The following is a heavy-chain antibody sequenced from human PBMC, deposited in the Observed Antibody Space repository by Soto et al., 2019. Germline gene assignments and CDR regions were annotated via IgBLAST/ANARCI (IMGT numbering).Heavy chain of an antibody. CDR3: ARGLACTSNNRPEGGWFDP. J-gene: IGHJ5*02. Sequence: ASVKVSCKASGYTFTGYYMHWVRQAPGQGLEWMGWISPNSGGTHSAEMFQGRVAMTRDTSISTAYMELSRLRSDDTAVYYCARGLACTSNNRPEGGWFDPWGQGTLVTVSS. CDR2: ISPNSGGT. CDR1: GYTFTGYY. D-gene: IGHD4-4*01. V-gene: IGHV1-2*02.